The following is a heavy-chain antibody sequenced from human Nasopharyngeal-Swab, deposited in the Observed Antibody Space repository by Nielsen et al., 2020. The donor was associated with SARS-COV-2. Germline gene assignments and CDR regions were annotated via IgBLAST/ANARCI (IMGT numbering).Heavy chain of an antibody. D-gene: IGHD6-13*01. CDR3: ARGLYSSSRYAAFYDH. J-gene: IGHJ4*02. CDR2: INHSGST. V-gene: IGHV4-34*01. Sequence: SETLSLTCAVYGGSFSGYYWSWIRQPPGKGLEWIGEINHSGSTNYNPSLKSRVTISVDTSKNQFSLKLSSVTAADTTVYYCARGLYSSSRYAAFYDHWGQGTLVTVSS. CDR1: GGSFSGYY.